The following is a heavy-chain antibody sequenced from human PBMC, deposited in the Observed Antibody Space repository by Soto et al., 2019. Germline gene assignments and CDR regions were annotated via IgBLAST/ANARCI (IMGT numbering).Heavy chain of an antibody. CDR1: GLTFSNVW. V-gene: IGHV3-15*01. D-gene: IGHD5-18*01. CDR2: IKSKSDGETA. J-gene: IGHJ4*02. Sequence: GGYPRLSCAASGLTFSNVWMTWVRQAPGKGLEWVGRIKSKSDGETADVAAPVKARFTISRDDSKNTVFLEMNSLKSEDTALYYCAITAMINRDSSTSFDYRCRGTQVSVS. CDR3: AITAMINRDSSTSFDY.